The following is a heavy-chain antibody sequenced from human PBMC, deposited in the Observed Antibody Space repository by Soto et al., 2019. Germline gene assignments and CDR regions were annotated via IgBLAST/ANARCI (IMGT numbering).Heavy chain of an antibody. CDR1: GYTFTSYA. V-gene: IGHV1-3*05. CDR2: INAGNGNT. Sequence: QVQLVQSGAEEKKPGASVKVSCKASGYTFTSYAIHWVRQAPGQRLEWMGWINAGNGNTKYSQKFQGRVTITRDTAASTAYMELSSLKSEDTAVYYCARGDWWLFDYWGQGPLVTVSS. J-gene: IGHJ4*02. D-gene: IGHD2-8*02. CDR3: ARGDWWLFDY.